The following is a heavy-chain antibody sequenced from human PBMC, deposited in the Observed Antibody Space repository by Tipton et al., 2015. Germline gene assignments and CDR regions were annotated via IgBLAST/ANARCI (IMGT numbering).Heavy chain of an antibody. CDR2: ISSSSSYI. V-gene: IGHV3-21*04. CDR1: GFTFSSYS. Sequence: SLRLSCAASGFTFSSYSMNWVRQAPGKGLEWVSSISSSSSYIYYADSVKGRFTISRDNAKNSLFLQMTSLRPEDTALYYCTKAPTGDSFYFHFWGQGTLVTVSS. CDR3: TKAPTGDSFYFHF. D-gene: IGHD7-27*01. J-gene: IGHJ4*02.